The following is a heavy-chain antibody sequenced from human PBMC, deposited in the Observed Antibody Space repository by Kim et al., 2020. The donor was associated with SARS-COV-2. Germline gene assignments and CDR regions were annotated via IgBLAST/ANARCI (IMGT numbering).Heavy chain of an antibody. CDR2: ISSNGADP. V-gene: IGHV3-64*02. D-gene: IGHD2-15*01. CDR3: AREGRHCSGTACHLFDN. CDR1: GFIFDTYA. J-gene: IGHJ4*02. Sequence: GGSLRLSCAASGFIFDTYAMHWVRQTPGRRLEYVSAISSNGADPYYADSVKGRFIISRDNTKNTMYLQMGSLRAEDMAVYYCAREGRHCSGTACHLFDNWGQGTLVTVAS.